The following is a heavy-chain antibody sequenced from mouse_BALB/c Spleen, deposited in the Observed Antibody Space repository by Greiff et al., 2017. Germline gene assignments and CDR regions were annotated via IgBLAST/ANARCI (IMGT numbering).Heavy chain of an antibody. D-gene: IGHD1-1*01. CDR2: ISSGGST. Sequence: EVKLVESGGGLVKPGGSLKLSCAASGFTFSSYAMSWVRQTPEKRLEWVASISSGGSTYYPDSVKGRFTISRDNARNILYLQMSSLRSEDTAMYYCARERDYGSTPFAYWGQGTLVTVSA. CDR1: GFTFSSYA. CDR3: ARERDYGSTPFAY. J-gene: IGHJ3*01. V-gene: IGHV5-6-5*01.